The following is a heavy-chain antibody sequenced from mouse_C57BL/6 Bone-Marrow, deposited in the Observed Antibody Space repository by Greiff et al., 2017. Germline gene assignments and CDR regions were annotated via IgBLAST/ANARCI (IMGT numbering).Heavy chain of an antibody. CDR2: IYPRSGNT. CDR1: GYTFTSYG. CDR3: ARLIVATDFDV. J-gene: IGHJ1*03. Sequence: QVQLKESGAELARPGASVKLSCKASGYTFTSYGISWVKQRTEQGLEWIGEIYPRSGNTYYNEKFKGKATLTADKSSSTAYMELRSLTSEDSAVYFCARLIVATDFDVWGTGTTVTVSS. D-gene: IGHD1-1*01. V-gene: IGHV1-81*01.